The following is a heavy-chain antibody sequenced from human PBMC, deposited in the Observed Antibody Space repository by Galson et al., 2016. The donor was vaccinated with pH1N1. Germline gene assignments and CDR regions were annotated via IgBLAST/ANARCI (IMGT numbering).Heavy chain of an antibody. CDR1: TYSFSGYY. D-gene: IGHD1-7*01. Sequence: SVKVSCKASTYSFSGYYIHWVRQAPGQGLEWIGWISPDSGGTVYAQKFQDWVTMTWDTSISTTYMEVTRLTSDDTAVYFCATSSPHITGTTGFFGLDVWGQGTTVTVSS. V-gene: IGHV1-2*04. CDR2: ISPDSGGT. CDR3: ATSSPHITGTTGFFGLDV. J-gene: IGHJ6*02.